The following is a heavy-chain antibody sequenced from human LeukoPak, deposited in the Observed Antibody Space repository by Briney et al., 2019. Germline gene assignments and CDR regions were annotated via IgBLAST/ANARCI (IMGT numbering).Heavy chain of an antibody. CDR3: ARELSSWADYYYYYGMDV. D-gene: IGHD6-13*01. J-gene: IGHJ6*04. Sequence: GGSLRLSCAASGFTFSSYEMNWVRQAPGKGLEWVSYISSSGSTIYYADSVKGRFTISRDNAKNSLYLQMNSLGAEDTAVYYCARELSSWADYYYYYGMDVWGKGTTVTVSS. CDR2: ISSSGSTI. V-gene: IGHV3-48*03. CDR1: GFTFSSYE.